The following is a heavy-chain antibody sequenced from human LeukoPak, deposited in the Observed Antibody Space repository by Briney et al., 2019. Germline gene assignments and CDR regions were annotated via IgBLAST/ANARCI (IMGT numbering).Heavy chain of an antibody. V-gene: IGHV3-48*01. CDR2: ISDSSSTI. Sequence: GGSLRLSCAASGFTFSTYSMNWVRQVPGKGLEWVSYISDSSSTIFYADSVKGRFTISRDNAKDSVFLQMNSLRAEDTAVYYCARYCSGGSCYDYWGQGTLVTVSS. CDR3: ARYCSGGSCYDY. D-gene: IGHD2-15*01. CDR1: GFTFSTYS. J-gene: IGHJ4*02.